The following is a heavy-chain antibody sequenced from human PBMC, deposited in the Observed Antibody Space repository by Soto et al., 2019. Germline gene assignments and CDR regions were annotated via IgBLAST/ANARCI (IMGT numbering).Heavy chain of an antibody. J-gene: IGHJ5*02. CDR2: IYPGDSDT. V-gene: IGHV5-51*01. Sequence: GESLKISCKGSGYSFTSYWIGWVRQMPGKGLEWMGIIYPGDSDTRYSPSFQGQVTISVDKSISTAYLQWSSLKASETAMYYCARHRSCMDGVCSNPNNWFDPWGQGTLVTVSS. CDR1: GYSFTSYW. D-gene: IGHD2-8*01. CDR3: ARHRSCMDGVCSNPNNWFDP.